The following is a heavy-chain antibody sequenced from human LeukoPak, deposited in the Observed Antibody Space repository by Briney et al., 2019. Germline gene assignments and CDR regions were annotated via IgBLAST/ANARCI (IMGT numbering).Heavy chain of an antibody. CDR2: ISGSGGST. Sequence: GGSLRLSCAASGFTFSSYAMSWVRQAPGKGLEWVSAISGSGGSTYYADSVKGRFTISRDNSKNTLYLQMNSLRAEDTAVYYCAKAECTSTSCSYYLDYWGRGTLVTVSS. V-gene: IGHV3-23*01. CDR3: AKAECTSTSCSYYLDY. J-gene: IGHJ4*02. D-gene: IGHD2-2*01. CDR1: GFTFSSYA.